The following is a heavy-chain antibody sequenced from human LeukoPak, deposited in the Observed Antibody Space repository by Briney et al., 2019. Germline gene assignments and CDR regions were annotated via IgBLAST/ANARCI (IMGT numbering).Heavy chain of an antibody. Sequence: GGSLRLSCAASGFTFSDAWMTWVRQAPGKGLEWVGRIKRKTEGGTTDHAAPVKGRFTISRDDSENTLSLQMNSLKTEDTAVYYCTATLGYWGQGTLVTVSS. CDR1: GFTFSDAW. CDR2: IKRKTEGGTT. CDR3: TATLGY. J-gene: IGHJ4*02. V-gene: IGHV3-15*01.